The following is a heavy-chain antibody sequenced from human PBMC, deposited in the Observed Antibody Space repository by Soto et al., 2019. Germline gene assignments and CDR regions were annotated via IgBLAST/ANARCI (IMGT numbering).Heavy chain of an antibody. D-gene: IGHD1-1*01. CDR2: IWYDGSNK. J-gene: IGHJ5*02. Sequence: QVQLVESGGGVVQPGRSLRLSCAASGFTFSRNGMHWVRQAPGKGLEWVAVIWYDGSNKYYADSVKGRFTISRDNSKNTLYLQMNSLRAEDTAVYYCARDLTTGSNWFDPWGQGTLVTVSS. CDR3: ARDLTTGSNWFDP. V-gene: IGHV3-33*01. CDR1: GFTFSRNG.